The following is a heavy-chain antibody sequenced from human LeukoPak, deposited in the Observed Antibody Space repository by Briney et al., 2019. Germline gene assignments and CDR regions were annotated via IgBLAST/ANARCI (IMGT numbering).Heavy chain of an antibody. CDR3: ASVVGGYLDY. D-gene: IGHD5-12*01. Sequence: SEALSLTCTVSGGSISGYYWSWIRQPPGKGLEWIGYIYYSGSTNYNPSLKSRVTISVDTSKNQFSLKLSSVTAADTAVYYCASVVGGYLDYWGQGTLVTVSS. V-gene: IGHV4-59*01. CDR2: IYYSGST. CDR1: GGSISGYY. J-gene: IGHJ4*02.